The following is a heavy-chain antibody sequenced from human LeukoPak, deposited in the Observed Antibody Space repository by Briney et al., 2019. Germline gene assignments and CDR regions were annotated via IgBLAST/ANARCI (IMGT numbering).Heavy chain of an antibody. Sequence: SVKLFCKASGHTFSRYTISWVRQAPGQGLECMGRIIPILGIANYAQKFHGRVTITADQSTSTAYMELSSLRSEDTAVYYCARAQDSSGYDAFDTWGQGTMVTVSS. CDR1: GHTFSRYT. D-gene: IGHD3-22*01. CDR2: IIPILGIA. CDR3: ARAQDSSGYDAFDT. J-gene: IGHJ3*02. V-gene: IGHV1-69*02.